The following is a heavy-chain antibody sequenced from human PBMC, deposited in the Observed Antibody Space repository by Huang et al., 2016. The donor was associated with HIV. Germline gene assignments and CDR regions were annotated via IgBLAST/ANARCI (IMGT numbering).Heavy chain of an antibody. CDR1: GGSISTHY. CDR3: ARDHHDFWRGYRRMYFFDH. D-gene: IGHD3-3*01. CDR2: IAYSGST. V-gene: IGHV4-59*11. J-gene: IGHJ4*02. Sequence: QVQLQESGPGLVKPSETLSLTCTVSGGSISTHYWRWIRQPPGKGLEWIGSIAYSGSTNYRPYLKSRVTILLDTSKNQFSLRVNSVNAADTAMYYCARDHHDFWRGYRRMYFFDHWGQGTLVTVSS.